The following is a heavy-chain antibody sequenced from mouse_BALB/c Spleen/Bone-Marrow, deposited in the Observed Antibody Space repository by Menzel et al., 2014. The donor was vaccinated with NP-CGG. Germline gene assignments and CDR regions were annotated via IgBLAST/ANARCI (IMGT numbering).Heavy chain of an antibody. CDR2: IDPANGNI. CDR1: GFNIKDIY. D-gene: IGHD2-4*01. J-gene: IGHJ2*01. V-gene: IGHV14-3*02. CDR3: ASYHYGYYFDY. Sequence: EVMLVESGAELVKPGASVKLSCTASGFNIKDIYMHWVKQRPEQGLEWIGRIDPANGNIKYDPKFQGKATITADTSSNTAYLQLSRLTSEDTAVYYCASYHYGYYFDYWGQGTTLTVSS.